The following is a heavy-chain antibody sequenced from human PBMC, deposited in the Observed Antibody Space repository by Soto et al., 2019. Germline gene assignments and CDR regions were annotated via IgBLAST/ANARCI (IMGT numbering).Heavy chain of an antibody. Sequence: QVQLVESGGGVVQPGRSLRLSCAASGFTFSSYGMHWVRQAPGKGLEWVAVISYDGSNKYYADSVKGRFTISRDNSKNTLYLQMNSLRAEDTAVYYCTIMNYGGNWRLDYWGQGTLVTVSS. D-gene: IGHD4-17*01. CDR3: TIMNYGGNWRLDY. CDR1: GFTFSSYG. CDR2: ISYDGSNK. J-gene: IGHJ4*02. V-gene: IGHV3-30*03.